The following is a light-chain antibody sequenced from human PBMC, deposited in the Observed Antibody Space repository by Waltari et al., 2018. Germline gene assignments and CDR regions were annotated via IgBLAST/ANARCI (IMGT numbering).Light chain of an antibody. CDR3: QKYVNLPAT. CDR2: GGS. Sequence: EIVLTQSPGTLSLSPGERATLSCRASQSVSSSYLAWYQQKPGQAPRLLIYGGSSRATGIPDRFSGSGSGTDFTLTISRLEPEDFAVYYCQKYVNLPATFGQGTKVEIK. V-gene: IGKV3-20*01. J-gene: IGKJ1*01. CDR1: QSVSSSY.